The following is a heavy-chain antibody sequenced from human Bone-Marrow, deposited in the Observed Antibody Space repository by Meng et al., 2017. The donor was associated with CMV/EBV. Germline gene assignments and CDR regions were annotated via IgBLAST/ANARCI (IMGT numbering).Heavy chain of an antibody. D-gene: IGHD3-3*01. J-gene: IGHJ4*02. CDR3: AREGYAPPTRSGYTH. CDR2: IHSGGTT. Sequence: GEFLKISCAASGFFVSGSYLNWVRHSPGKGLERSSVIHSGGTTYYADTVRGRFTISRDTSNNTLHLQMNSLRPEDTAVYYCAREGYAPPTRSGYTHWGQGTLVTVSS. V-gene: IGHV3-66*02. CDR1: GFFVSGSY.